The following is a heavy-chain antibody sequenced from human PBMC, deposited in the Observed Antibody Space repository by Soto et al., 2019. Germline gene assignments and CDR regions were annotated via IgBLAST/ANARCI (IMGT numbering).Heavy chain of an antibody. J-gene: IGHJ4*02. D-gene: IGHD3-3*01. V-gene: IGHV1-69*06. CDR2: IIPLDGTT. CDR3: ASSFTKSRRGGVAVDN. CDR1: GGPFSSFA. Sequence: QVQLVQSGAEVKKPGSSVKVSCTTSGGPFSSFAINWVRQAPGQGLEWMGGIIPLDGTTTYAEKFQGRVTITADTSTSTAYTDLTSLTLGDTAGYYCASSFTKSRRGGVAVDNGGQAALLTASS.